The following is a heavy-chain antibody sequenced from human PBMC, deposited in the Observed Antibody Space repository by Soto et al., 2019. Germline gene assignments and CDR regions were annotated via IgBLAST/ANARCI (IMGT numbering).Heavy chain of an antibody. Sequence: QITLKASGPTLVKPTQTLTLTCAFSGFSLNTRGVGVGWIRQPPGKALKWLALIYWDNDKRYSPSLKSRLTITKDTPKNNVVLMMTDMDPVDTATYYCAHNNYYRSGSVYWGQGTLVTVSS. J-gene: IGHJ4*02. V-gene: IGHV2-5*02. CDR2: IYWDNDK. D-gene: IGHD3-10*01. CDR3: AHNNYYRSGSVY. CDR1: GFSLNTRGVG.